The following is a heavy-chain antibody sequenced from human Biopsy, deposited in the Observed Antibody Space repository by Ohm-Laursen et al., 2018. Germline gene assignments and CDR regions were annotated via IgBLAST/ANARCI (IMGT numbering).Heavy chain of an antibody. CDR1: GGTFTTYG. Sequence: SSVKVSCKTYGGTFTTYGFNWVRQAPGQGLEWMGWIIPILGRPTYAQKFQGRVTITADTSTGTVFMDLSTLRSEDSALYYCAREQHPYIDVLTDSFSYVPMDVWGAGTTVTVSS. J-gene: IGHJ6*04. CDR3: AREQHPYIDVLTDSFSYVPMDV. D-gene: IGHD3-9*01. V-gene: IGHV1-69*04. CDR2: IIPILGRP.